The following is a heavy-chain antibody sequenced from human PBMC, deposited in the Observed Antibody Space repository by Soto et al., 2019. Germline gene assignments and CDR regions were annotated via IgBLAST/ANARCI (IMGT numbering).Heavy chain of an antibody. V-gene: IGHV3-33*01. J-gene: IGHJ3*02. CDR2: IWHDGSNK. Sequence: GGSLRLSCAASGFTFSSYGMHWVRQAPGKGLEWVAVIWHDGSNKYYADSVKGRFTISRDNSKNTLYLQMNSLRAEDTAVYYCARDDNYYDSSGQPDAFDIWGQGTMVTVSS. CDR3: ARDDNYYDSSGQPDAFDI. D-gene: IGHD3-22*01. CDR1: GFTFSSYG.